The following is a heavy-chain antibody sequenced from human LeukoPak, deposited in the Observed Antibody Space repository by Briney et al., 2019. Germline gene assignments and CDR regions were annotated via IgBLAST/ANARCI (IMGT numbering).Heavy chain of an antibody. CDR1: GFTFNNFG. Sequence: GGSLRLSCAASGFTFNNFGMQWVRQTPGKGLEWVTVISCDGGTQYYADSVKGRFTISRDDSKNTLYLQMNSLRAEDTAVYYCASRLFWARSSSSTLVDDAFDIWGQGTMVTVSS. CDR2: ISCDGGTQ. J-gene: IGHJ3*02. V-gene: IGHV3-30*03. CDR3: ASRLFWARSSSSTLVDDAFDI. D-gene: IGHD6-6*01.